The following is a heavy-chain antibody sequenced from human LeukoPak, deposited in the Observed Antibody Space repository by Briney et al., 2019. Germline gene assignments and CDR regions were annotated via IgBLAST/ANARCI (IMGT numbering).Heavy chain of an antibody. J-gene: IGHJ4*02. CDR1: GFTFSGSA. V-gene: IGHV3-73*01. Sequence: PGGSLRLSCAASGFTFSGSAMHWVRQASGKGLEWVGRIRSKASSYATAYAASVKGRFTISRDDSKNTAYLQMSSLKTEDTAVYYCTRLTTVRAYWGQGTLVTVSS. CDR2: IRSKASSYAT. CDR3: TRLTTVRAY. D-gene: IGHD4-17*01.